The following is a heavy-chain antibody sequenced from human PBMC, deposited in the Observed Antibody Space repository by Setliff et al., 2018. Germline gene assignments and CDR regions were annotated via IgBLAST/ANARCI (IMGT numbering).Heavy chain of an antibody. J-gene: IGHJ4*02. Sequence: PSETLSLTCAVSDDSTRNNNYFWAWIRQPPGKGLEWIGFMYHNGDTHYSPSLKSRVSLSVDTSKRQVSLKLNTATAADTAVYYCARGTYANSWARFDFWGRGTLGTVSS. D-gene: IGHD2-15*01. CDR3: ARGTYANSWARFDF. V-gene: IGHV4-30-4*08. CDR1: DDSTRNNNYF. CDR2: MYHNGDT.